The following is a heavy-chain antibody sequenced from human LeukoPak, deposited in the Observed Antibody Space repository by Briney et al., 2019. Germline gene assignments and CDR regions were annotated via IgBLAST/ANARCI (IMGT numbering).Heavy chain of an antibody. J-gene: IGHJ4*02. CDR1: GFTVSSNY. CDR3: ARPAVSGWSLDY. V-gene: IGHV3-53*01. Sequence: GGSLRLSCAASGFTVSSNYMSWVRQAPGKGLEWVSVIYSGGSTYYADSVKGRFTISRENSKNTLYLQMKSLRAEDTAVYYCARPAVSGWSLDYWGQGTLVTVSS. CDR2: IYSGGST. D-gene: IGHD6-19*01.